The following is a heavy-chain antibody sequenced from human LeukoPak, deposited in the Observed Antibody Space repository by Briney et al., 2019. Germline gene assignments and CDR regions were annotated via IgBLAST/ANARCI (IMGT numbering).Heavy chain of an antibody. CDR2: IIPILGIA. J-gene: IGHJ5*02. Sequence: GSSVNVSCKASGGTFSSYAISWVRQARGQGLEWMGRIIPILGIANYAQKFQGRVTITADKSTSTAYMELSSLRSEDTAVYYCARDQRSLGSGSPNWFDPWGQGTLVAVSS. CDR1: GGTFSSYA. D-gene: IGHD3-10*01. V-gene: IGHV1-69*04. CDR3: ARDQRSLGSGSPNWFDP.